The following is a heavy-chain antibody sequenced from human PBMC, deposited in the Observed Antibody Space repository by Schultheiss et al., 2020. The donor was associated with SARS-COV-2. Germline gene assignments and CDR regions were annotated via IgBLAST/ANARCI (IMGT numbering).Heavy chain of an antibody. D-gene: IGHD3-10*01. V-gene: IGHV4-30-4*01. CDR2: IYYSGST. CDR1: GGSISSGDYY. CDR3: ARGGTMVRGGEPNPVDY. Sequence: SETLSLTCTVSGGSISSGDYYWSWIRQPPGKGLEWIGYIYYSGSTYYNPSLKSRVTISVDTSKNQFSLKLSSVTAADTAVYYCARGGTMVRGGEPNPVDYWGQGTLITVSS. J-gene: IGHJ4*02.